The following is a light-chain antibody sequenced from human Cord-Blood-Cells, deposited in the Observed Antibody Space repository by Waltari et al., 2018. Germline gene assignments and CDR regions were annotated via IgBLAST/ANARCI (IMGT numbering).Light chain of an antibody. V-gene: IGKV3-15*01. CDR2: GAS. CDR3: QQYNNWPRT. Sequence: EIVMTQSPATLSVSPGERATLSCRASQSVSSNLAWYQQKPGQAPSLLIYGASTRATGIPARSSGSGSGTEFTLTISSLQSEDFAVYYCQQYNNWPRTLGQGTKVEIK. CDR1: QSVSSN. J-gene: IGKJ1*01.